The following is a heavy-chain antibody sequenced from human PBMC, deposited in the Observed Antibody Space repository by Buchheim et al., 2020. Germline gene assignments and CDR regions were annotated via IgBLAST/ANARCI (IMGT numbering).Heavy chain of an antibody. CDR2: INNNSSTM. CDR1: GFTFSTYS. Sequence: EVQLVESGGGLVQPGESLRLSCAASGFTFSTYSMIWVRQAPGKGLEWVSYINNNSSTMYYADSVKGRFTISRDNAKNSLYLQMSSLRDEDTAVYYCARRTVGARGGDSWGQGTL. D-gene: IGHD1-26*01. CDR3: ARRTVGARGGDS. J-gene: IGHJ4*02. V-gene: IGHV3-48*02.